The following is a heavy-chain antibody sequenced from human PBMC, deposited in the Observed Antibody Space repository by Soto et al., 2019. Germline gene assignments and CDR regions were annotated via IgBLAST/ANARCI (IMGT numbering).Heavy chain of an antibody. D-gene: IGHD3-22*01. J-gene: IGHJ4*02. Sequence: SETLSLTCTVSGGSISSYYWSWIRQPPGKGLEWIGYIYYSGSTNYNPSLKSRVTISVDTSKNQFSLKLSSVTAADTVVYYCARNLDYYDSSGYPYYFDYWGQGTRVTVS. CDR1: GGSISSYY. CDR3: ARNLDYYDSSGYPYYFDY. V-gene: IGHV4-59*08. CDR2: IYYSGST.